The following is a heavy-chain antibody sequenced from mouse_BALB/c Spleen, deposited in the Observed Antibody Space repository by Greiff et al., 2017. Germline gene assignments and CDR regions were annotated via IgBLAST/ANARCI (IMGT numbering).Heavy chain of an antibody. V-gene: IGHV5-6-5*01. D-gene: IGHD2-10*02. J-gene: IGHJ2*01. CDR3: ARGYGNYVGDYFDY. Sequence: EVKLEESGGGLVKPGGSLKLSCAASGFTFSSYAMSWVRQTPEKRLEWVASISSGGSTYYPDSVKGRFTISRDNARNILYLQMSSLRSEDTAMYYCARGYGNYVGDYFDYWGQGTTLTVSS. CDR2: ISSGGST. CDR1: GFTFSSYA.